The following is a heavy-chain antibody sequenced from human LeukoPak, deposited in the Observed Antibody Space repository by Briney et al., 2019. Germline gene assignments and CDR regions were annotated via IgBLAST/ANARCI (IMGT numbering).Heavy chain of an antibody. D-gene: IGHD4-17*01. CDR1: GFTFRNYE. V-gene: IGHV3-21*01. J-gene: IGHJ4*02. Sequence: GGSLRLSCEASGFTFRNYEMNWVRQAPGKGLEWVSIISSGSSAIFSADALKGRFTISRDDAKNLLYLDMNSLRAEDTAVYYCARGHTAVTRHFDFWGQGTLVTVSS. CDR3: ARGHTAVTRHFDF. CDR2: ISSGSSAI.